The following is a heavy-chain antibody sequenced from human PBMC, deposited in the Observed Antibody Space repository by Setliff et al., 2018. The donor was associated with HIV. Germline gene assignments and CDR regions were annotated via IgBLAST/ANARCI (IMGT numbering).Heavy chain of an antibody. J-gene: IGHJ5*02. CDR2: IYYSGGT. CDR1: GDSIASGGYS. Sequence: SETLSLTCTVSGDSIASGGYSWTWIRQPPGKALEWIGYIYYSGGTSYSGTTYYNPSVASRITISGDTSKNQFSLKLTSVTAADTAIYYCARENGWLFGWFDPWGQGTRVTVSS. CDR3: ARENGWLFGWFDP. D-gene: IGHD3-22*01. V-gene: IGHV4-30-4*07.